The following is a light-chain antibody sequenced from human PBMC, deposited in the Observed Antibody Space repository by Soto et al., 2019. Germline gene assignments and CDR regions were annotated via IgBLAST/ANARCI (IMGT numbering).Light chain of an antibody. Sequence: EIVLTQSPGTLSLSTGERATLSCRASQSVSNNYLAWYQQKPGQAPRLLIYDASRRATGIADRFSGSGSGTDFTLTISRLEPEDFAVYYCQQYGSSPSFGGGTKVDIK. CDR3: QQYGSSPS. J-gene: IGKJ4*01. V-gene: IGKV3-20*01. CDR1: QSVSNNY. CDR2: DAS.